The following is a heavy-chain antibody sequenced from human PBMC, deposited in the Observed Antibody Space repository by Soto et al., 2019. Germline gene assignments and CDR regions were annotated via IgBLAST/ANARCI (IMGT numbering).Heavy chain of an antibody. V-gene: IGHV4-39*02. D-gene: IGHD1-7*01. Sequence: PSETLTLTYTVSGGSTRTSSYYRGWIRQPPGKGLEWIGSIYYSGSTYYNPSLKSRVTISVDTSKNQFSLKLSSVTAADTAVYYCAREDWNYDYYYGMDVWGQGTTVT. J-gene: IGHJ6*02. CDR2: IYYSGST. CDR3: AREDWNYDYYYGMDV. CDR1: GGSTRTSSYY.